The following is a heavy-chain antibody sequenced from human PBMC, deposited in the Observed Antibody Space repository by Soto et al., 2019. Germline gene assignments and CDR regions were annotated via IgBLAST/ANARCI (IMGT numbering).Heavy chain of an antibody. V-gene: IGHV3-9*01. J-gene: IGHJ4*02. D-gene: IGHD5-12*01. CDR3: AKDHDEDFGYDLDYFNH. CDR2: ISWEGGSI. CDR1: GFNFDDYA. Sequence: EVQLEESGGDLVQPGRSLRLSCAASGFNFDDYAMHWVRQVPGKGLEWVSGISWEGGSIGYADSVKGRFTISRDNAKNSLYLEMNSLRSEDTALYYCAKDHDEDFGYDLDYFNHWGQGTLVTVSS.